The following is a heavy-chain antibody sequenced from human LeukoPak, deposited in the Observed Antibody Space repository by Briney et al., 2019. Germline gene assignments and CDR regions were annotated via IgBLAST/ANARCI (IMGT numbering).Heavy chain of an antibody. Sequence: PGGSLRLSCAASGFSFRNYWMGWVRQAPGKGLEWVANTKPDGSAEYYADSVRGRFSTSRDNANSLLYLQMNSLRAEDTAVYYCARDGGLHTNFDYWGQGTLVTVSS. J-gene: IGHJ4*02. CDR2: TKPDGSAE. CDR1: GFSFRNYW. CDR3: ARDGGLHTNFDY. D-gene: IGHD2-15*01. V-gene: IGHV3-7*01.